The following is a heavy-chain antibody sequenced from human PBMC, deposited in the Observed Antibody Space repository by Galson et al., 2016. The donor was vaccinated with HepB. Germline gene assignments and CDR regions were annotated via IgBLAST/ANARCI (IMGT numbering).Heavy chain of an antibody. CDR1: GFTFSTSW. J-gene: IGHJ6*02. V-gene: IGHV3-7*01. D-gene: IGHD2-2*01. CDR2: IKPDGREK. CDR3: AKDTARYCSSTSCSYGMDV. Sequence: SLRLSCAASGFTFSTSWMSWVRQAPGKGLEWVANIKPDGREKYYVDSVKGRFTISRDDAKNSLFLQMNSLRAEDTAVYYCAKDTARYCSSTSCSYGMDVWGQGTTVTVSS.